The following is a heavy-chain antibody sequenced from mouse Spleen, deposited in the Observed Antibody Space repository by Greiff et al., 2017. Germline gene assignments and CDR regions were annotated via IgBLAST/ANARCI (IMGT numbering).Heavy chain of an antibody. J-gene: IGHJ2*01. Sequence: VQLQQPGAELVKPGASVKLSCKASGYTFTSYWMHWVKQRPGRGLEWIGEIYPRSGNTYYNEKFKGKATLTADKSSSTAYMELRSLTSEDSAVYFCARWGNLYYFDYWGQGTTLTVSS. V-gene: IGHV1-81*01. CDR3: ARWGNLYYFDY. D-gene: IGHD2-1*01. CDR2: IYPRSGNT. CDR1: GYTFTSYW.